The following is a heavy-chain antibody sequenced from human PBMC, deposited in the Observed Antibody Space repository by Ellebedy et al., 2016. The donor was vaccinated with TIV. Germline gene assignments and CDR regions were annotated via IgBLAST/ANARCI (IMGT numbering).Heavy chain of an antibody. V-gene: IGHV3-11*01. CDR1: GFALVDY. J-gene: IGHJ3*02. Sequence: PGGSLRLSCTSSGFALVDYMSWIRQAPGKGLESISYISGDGTSTFYTDSVKGRFTVSRDNAKNSLYLQMNNLRADDTAIYYCAKDYRNKGFEIWGQGTMVTVSS. CDR3: AKDYRNKGFEI. CDR2: ISGDGTST. D-gene: IGHD1/OR15-1a*01.